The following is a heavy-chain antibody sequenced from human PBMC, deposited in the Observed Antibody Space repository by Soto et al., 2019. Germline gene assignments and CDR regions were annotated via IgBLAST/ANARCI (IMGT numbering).Heavy chain of an antibody. CDR1: GGSVSTYY. J-gene: IGHJ4*02. Sequence: SETLSLTCTVSGGSVSTYYWSWIRQPPGKRLEWIGYIYYSRSTNYNPSLKSRVTISVDTSKNQFSLKLSSVTAADTAIYYCATSTIDRHSGYRNDYWGQGTLVTVSS. CDR3: ATSTIDRHSGYRNDY. D-gene: IGHD5-12*01. V-gene: IGHV4-59*02. CDR2: IYYSRST.